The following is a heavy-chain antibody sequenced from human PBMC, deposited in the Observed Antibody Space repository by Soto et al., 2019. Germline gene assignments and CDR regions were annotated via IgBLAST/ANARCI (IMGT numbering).Heavy chain of an antibody. D-gene: IGHD2-21*01. CDR3: ARDQIPGLFDY. CDR1: GGSFSGYY. CDR2: INHSGST. V-gene: IGHV4-34*01. Sequence: PSETLSLTCAVYGGSFSGYYWTWIRQPPGTGLEWIGEINHSGSTNYNPSLKSRVTISVDTSKNQFSLKLTSVTAADTAVYYCARDQIPGLFDYWGQGTLVTVFS. J-gene: IGHJ4*02.